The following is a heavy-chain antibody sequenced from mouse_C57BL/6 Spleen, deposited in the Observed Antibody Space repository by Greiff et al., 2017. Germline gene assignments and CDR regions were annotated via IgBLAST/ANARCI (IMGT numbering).Heavy chain of an antibody. Sequence: DVMLVESGGGLVKPGGSLKLSCAASGFTFSSYTMSWVRQTPEKRLEWVATISGGGGNTYYPDSVKGRFTISRDNAKNTLYLQMSSLRSEDTALYYCARRATVVATDWYFDVWGTGTTVTVSS. D-gene: IGHD1-1*01. J-gene: IGHJ1*03. V-gene: IGHV5-9*01. CDR2: ISGGGGNT. CDR1: GFTFSSYT. CDR3: ARRATVVATDWYFDV.